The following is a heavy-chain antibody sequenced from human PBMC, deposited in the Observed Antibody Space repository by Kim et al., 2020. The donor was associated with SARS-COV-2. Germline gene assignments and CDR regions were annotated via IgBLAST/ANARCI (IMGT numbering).Heavy chain of an antibody. CDR1: GFTFSNAW. CDR3: TTPIRLARYSSGWYHYYYSMDV. J-gene: IGHJ6*02. Sequence: GGSLRLSCAASGFTFSNAWMSWVRQAPGKGLEWVGRIKSKTDGGTTDYAAPVKGRFTISRDDSKNTLYLQMNSLKTEDTAVYYCTTPIRLARYSSGWYHYYYSMDVWSQATTVTVSS. D-gene: IGHD6-19*01. V-gene: IGHV3-15*01. CDR2: IKSKTDGGTT.